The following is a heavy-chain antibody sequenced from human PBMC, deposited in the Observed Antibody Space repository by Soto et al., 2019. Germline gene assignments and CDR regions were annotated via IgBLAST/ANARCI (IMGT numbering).Heavy chain of an antibody. V-gene: IGHV4-31*03. CDR2: IFYTGTA. D-gene: IGHD2-15*01. J-gene: IGHJ5*02. CDR1: GGSINTGGYY. CDR3: ARRLDDTPETFFNWFDP. Sequence: QVQLQESGPGLVKPSQILSLTCTVSGGSINTGGYYWGWIRHLPGEGLEWIGHIFYTGTAYYNPSIRSRVTVSIDTSANQFSLHMYSVTAADTAMYYCARRLDDTPETFFNWFDPWGQGILVTVSS.